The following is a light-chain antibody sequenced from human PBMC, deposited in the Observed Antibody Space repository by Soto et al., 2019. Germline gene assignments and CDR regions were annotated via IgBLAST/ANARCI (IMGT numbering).Light chain of an antibody. J-gene: IGKJ1*01. Sequence: EILMTQSPATLSLSPGERATLSCRASQSVSIDLAWYHQKPGQAPRLLIYSASTRATGIPARFSGSGSGTEFTLTINSLQSEDFAVYYCQQYNNWPRTFGQGTKVDTK. CDR1: QSVSID. V-gene: IGKV3-15*01. CDR2: SAS. CDR3: QQYNNWPRT.